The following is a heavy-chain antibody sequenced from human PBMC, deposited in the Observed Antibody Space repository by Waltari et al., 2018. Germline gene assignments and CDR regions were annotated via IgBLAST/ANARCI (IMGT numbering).Heavy chain of an antibody. CDR2: ISSSSSTI. V-gene: IGHV3-48*01. Sequence: EVQLVESGGGLVQPGGSLRLSCAASGFTFSSYSMNWVRQAPGKGLEWVSNISSSSSTIYYADSVKGRFTISRDNAKNSLYLQMNSLRAEDTAVYYCARELERRGFDYWGQGTLVTVSS. CDR3: ARELERRGFDY. D-gene: IGHD1-1*01. J-gene: IGHJ4*02. CDR1: GFTFSSYS.